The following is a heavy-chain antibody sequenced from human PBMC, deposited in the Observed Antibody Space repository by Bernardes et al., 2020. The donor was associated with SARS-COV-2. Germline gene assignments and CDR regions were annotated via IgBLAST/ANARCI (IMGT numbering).Heavy chain of an antibody. D-gene: IGHD2-15*01. CDR3: ARGPGGAATGNWFDP. J-gene: IGHJ5*02. CDR2: ISSSGSTI. Sequence: GGSLRLSCAASGFTFSSYEMNWVRQAPGKGLEWVSYISSSGSTIYYADSVKGRFTISRDNAKNSLYLQMNSLRAEDTAVYYCARGPGGAATGNWFDPWGQGTLVTVSS. CDR1: GFTFSSYE. V-gene: IGHV3-48*03.